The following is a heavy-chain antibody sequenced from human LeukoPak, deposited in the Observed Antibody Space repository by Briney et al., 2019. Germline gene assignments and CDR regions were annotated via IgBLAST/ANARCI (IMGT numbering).Heavy chain of an antibody. D-gene: IGHD2-8*01. V-gene: IGHV3-30*03. J-gene: IGHJ6*02. Sequence: GGSLRLSCAASGFTFSSYGIHWVRQAPGKGLEWVAVISYDGSRKYYADSVKGRFTISRDNAKNSLYLQMNSLRAEDTAVYYCARDGDIVLMVYARREYGMDVWGQGTTVTVSS. CDR2: ISYDGSRK. CDR1: GFTFSSYG. CDR3: ARDGDIVLMVYARREYGMDV.